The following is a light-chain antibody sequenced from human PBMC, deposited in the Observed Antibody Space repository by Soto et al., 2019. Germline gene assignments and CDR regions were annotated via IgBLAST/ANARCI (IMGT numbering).Light chain of an antibody. Sequence: EIVLTQSPSTLSLSTGERATLSCRASQSVSRHLAWYQQKPGQAPRLLIYDASNRATGIPARFSGSGSGTDFTLTISSLEPEDFAVYYCQQRNNWPPVTFGGGTKVDI. CDR3: QQRNNWPPVT. CDR1: QSVSRH. J-gene: IGKJ4*01. CDR2: DAS. V-gene: IGKV3-11*01.